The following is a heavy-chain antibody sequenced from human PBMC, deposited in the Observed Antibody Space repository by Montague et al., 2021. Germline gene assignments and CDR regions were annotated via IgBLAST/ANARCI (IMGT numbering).Heavy chain of an antibody. V-gene: IGHV6-1*01. D-gene: IGHD3-10*01. J-gene: IGHJ5*02. CDR3: TRSITVVRGLLFDP. Sequence: CAISGDSVSSNSAAWNWIRQSPSRGLEWLGRTYCRSKWYYDYAVSVKSRITINPDTSKNQFSLQLNSVTPEDTAVYYCTRSITVVRGLLFDPWAKGTLVTVPS. CDR2: TYCRSKWYY. CDR1: GDSVSSNSAA.